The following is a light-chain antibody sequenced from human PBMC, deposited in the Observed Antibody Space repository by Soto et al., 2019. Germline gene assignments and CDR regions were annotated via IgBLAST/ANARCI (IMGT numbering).Light chain of an antibody. J-gene: IGKJ4*01. CDR3: QQRAHSPLT. V-gene: IGKV3-11*01. CDR1: QSVGNN. CDR2: EAS. Sequence: EIVLTQSPATLSLSPGERATLSCRASQSVGNNLAWYQQKPGQAPGLLIYEASTRATGIPARFSGSGSGTDFTLTISSLEPEDFAVYYCQQRAHSPLTFGGGTKVEIK.